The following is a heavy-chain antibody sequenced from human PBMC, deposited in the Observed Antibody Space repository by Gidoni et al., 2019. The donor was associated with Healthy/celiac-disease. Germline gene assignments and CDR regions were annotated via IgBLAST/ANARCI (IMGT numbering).Heavy chain of an antibody. V-gene: IGHV3-30*01. CDR3: ARDRYSGYDYPDY. Sequence: ISRDNSKNTLYLQMNSLRAEDTALYYCARDRYSGYDYPDYWGQGTLVTVSS. D-gene: IGHD5-12*01. J-gene: IGHJ4*02.